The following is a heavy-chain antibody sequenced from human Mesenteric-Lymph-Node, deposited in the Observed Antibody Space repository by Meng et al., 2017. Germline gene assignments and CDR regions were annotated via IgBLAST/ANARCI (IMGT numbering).Heavy chain of an antibody. CDR1: GFTFSSYG. D-gene: IGHD3-10*01. V-gene: IGHV3-33*01. CDR3: ARGEMVRGLDY. CDR2: IWYDGSNK. Sequence: QVQLVESGGGVVQPGRSLRLSCAASGFTFSSYGMHWVRQAPGKGLEWVAVIWYDGSNKYYADSVKGRFTISRDNSKNTLYLQTNSLRAEDTAVYYCARGEMVRGLDYWGQGTLVSVSS. J-gene: IGHJ4*02.